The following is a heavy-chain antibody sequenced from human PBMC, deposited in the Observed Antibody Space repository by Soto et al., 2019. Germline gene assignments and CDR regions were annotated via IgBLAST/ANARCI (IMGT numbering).Heavy chain of an antibody. CDR2: ISYDGSKK. J-gene: IGHJ5*02. V-gene: IGHV3-30*18. CDR3: VKDRRDYGGNGFEP. D-gene: IGHD4-17*01. CDR1: GFTFKSYA. Sequence: QVQLVESGGGVVQPGRSLRLSCAASGFTFKSYAMHWVRQAPGKGLEWVAVISYDGSKKYYGDSVNGRFTISRDNSKNTLYLEMNSPRVEDTAVYYCVKDRRDYGGNGFEPWGQGALVTVSS.